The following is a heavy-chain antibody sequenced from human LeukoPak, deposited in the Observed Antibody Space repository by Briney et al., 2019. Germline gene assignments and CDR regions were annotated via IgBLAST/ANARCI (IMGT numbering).Heavy chain of an antibody. D-gene: IGHD1-26*01. CDR2: IKSKTDGGTI. V-gene: IGHV3-15*01. J-gene: IGHJ4*02. Sequence: GGSLRLSCAASGFTFSTAWMSWVRQAPGKGLEWVGRIKSKTDGGTIDYAAPVKGRFTISRDDSKTTLYLQMNSLKTEDTAIYYCTTYSGSYLNYWGQRTLVTVSS. CDR1: GFTFSTAW. CDR3: TTYSGSYLNY.